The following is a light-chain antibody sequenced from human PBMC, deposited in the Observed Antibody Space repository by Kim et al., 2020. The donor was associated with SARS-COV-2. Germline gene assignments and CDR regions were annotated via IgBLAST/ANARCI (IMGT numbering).Light chain of an antibody. Sequence: QPVPIPCTGTNSVFGNLTRVSWYRQPPGITPKLLLYEVDNRPSGVPGRFSGSKAGNTASLTISGLQAEDEGDYYCSSYTTDKIYVFGTGTKVHRP. CDR2: EVD. J-gene: IGLJ1*01. CDR1: NSVFGNLTR. CDR3: SSYTTDKIYV. V-gene: IGLV2-18*02.